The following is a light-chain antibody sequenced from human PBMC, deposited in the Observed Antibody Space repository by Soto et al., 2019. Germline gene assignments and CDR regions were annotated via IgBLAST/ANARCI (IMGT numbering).Light chain of an antibody. CDR2: EVS. Sequence: QSALAQPASVSGSPGQSITISCTGTSSDVGGYNYVSWYQHHPGKAPKLIIYEVSNRPSGVSIRFSGSKSDNTASLTISGLQPEDEADYHCSSYTTSNPPQIVFGTGTKVTVL. CDR3: SSYTTSNPPQIV. V-gene: IGLV2-14*01. J-gene: IGLJ1*01. CDR1: SSDVGGYNY.